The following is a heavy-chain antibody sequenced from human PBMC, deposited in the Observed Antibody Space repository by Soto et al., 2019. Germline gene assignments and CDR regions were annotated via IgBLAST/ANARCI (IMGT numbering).Heavy chain of an antibody. CDR2: ISNSGSHT. CDR3: ATHYYDSRGYYLFDY. CDR1: GFTFNDYH. D-gene: IGHD3-22*01. J-gene: IGHJ4*02. Sequence: GGSLRLSCAASGFTFNDYHMSWIRQAPGKGLEWVSYISNSGSHTNYAGSVKGRFTISRDNAKNSLYLQMNSLRAEDTAVYYCATHYYDSRGYYLFDYWGQGTLVTVSS. V-gene: IGHV3-11*06.